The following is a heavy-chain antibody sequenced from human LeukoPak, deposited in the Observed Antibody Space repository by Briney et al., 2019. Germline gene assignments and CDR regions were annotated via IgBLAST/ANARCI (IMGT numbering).Heavy chain of an antibody. V-gene: IGHV1-18*01. CDR1: GYTFTSYG. CDR2: ISAYNGNT. Sequence: GASVKVSCKASGYTFTSYGISWVRQAPGQGLEWMGWISAYNGNTNYAQKLQGRVTMTRDTSTSTVYMELSSLRSEDTAVYYCARGQRQLVLDYWGQGTLVTVSS. D-gene: IGHD6-6*01. CDR3: ARGQRQLVLDY. J-gene: IGHJ4*02.